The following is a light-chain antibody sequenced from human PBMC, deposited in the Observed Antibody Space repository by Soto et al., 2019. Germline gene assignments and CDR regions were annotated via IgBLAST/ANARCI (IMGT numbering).Light chain of an antibody. V-gene: IGKV1-5*03. CDR2: KAS. CDR1: QSISSW. CDR3: QQYNSYPLT. Sequence: DIQMTQSPSTLSASVGDRVTITCRASQSISSWLAWYQHKPGKAPKLLIYKASSLESGVPSRLSGSGSSTALTLTISSLQPDDFATYYCQQYNSYPLTFGPGTKVDIK. J-gene: IGKJ3*01.